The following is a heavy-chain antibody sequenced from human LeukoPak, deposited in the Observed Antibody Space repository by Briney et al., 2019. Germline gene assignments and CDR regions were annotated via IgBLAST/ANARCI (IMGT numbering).Heavy chain of an antibody. V-gene: IGHV4-4*07. J-gene: IGHJ3*02. Sequence: SETLSLTCTVSGGSISSYYWSWIRQPAGKGLEWIGRIYTSGSTNYNPSLKSRVTMSVDTSKNQFSLKLSSVTAADTAVYYCARDEKYSRDEAFDIWGQGTVVTVSS. CDR3: ARDEKYSRDEAFDI. CDR2: IYTSGST. D-gene: IGHD6-6*01. CDR1: GGSISSYY.